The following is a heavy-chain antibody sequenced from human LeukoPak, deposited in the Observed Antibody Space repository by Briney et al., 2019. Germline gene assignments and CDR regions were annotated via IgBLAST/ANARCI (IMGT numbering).Heavy chain of an antibody. V-gene: IGHV4-38-2*01. CDR2: IYHSGRT. CDR1: GYY. Sequence: SETLSLTCAVSGYYWGWIRQPPGKGLEGMGSIYHSGRTYYIPSLKSRVTISVATSKNQFSLKLSSVTAADTAVYYCARHYQTIFGVVITYFDYWGQGTLVTVSS. D-gene: IGHD3-3*01. J-gene: IGHJ4*02. CDR3: ARHYQTIFGVVITYFDY.